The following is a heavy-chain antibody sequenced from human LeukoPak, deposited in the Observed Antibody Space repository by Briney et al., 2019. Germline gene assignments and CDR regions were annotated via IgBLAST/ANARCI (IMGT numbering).Heavy chain of an antibody. V-gene: IGHV4-39*07. D-gene: IGHD6-13*01. Sequence: KPSETLSLTCTVSSGSIRSSYYYWGRIRQPPGKGLEWIGSIYDSGSTNYNPSLKSRVTISVDTSKNQFSLKLSSVTAADTAVYYCARVYSSSWYKNDYWGQGTLVTVSS. CDR1: SGSIRSSYYY. CDR3: ARVYSSSWYKNDY. J-gene: IGHJ4*02. CDR2: IYDSGST.